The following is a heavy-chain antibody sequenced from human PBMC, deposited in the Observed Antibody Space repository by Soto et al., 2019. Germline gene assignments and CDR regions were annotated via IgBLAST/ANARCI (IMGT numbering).Heavy chain of an antibody. CDR3: AKNQGYYYDSTGYHFDS. D-gene: IGHD3-22*01. CDR1: EFTFSNYA. J-gene: IGHJ4*02. CDR2: ISYGGGTT. V-gene: IGHV3-23*01. Sequence: GGSLRLSCAASEFTFSNYAMSWVRQAPGKGLEWVSAISYGGGTTYYADSVKGRFTISRDNSKNTLYLQMNSLRAEDTAVYYCAKNQGYYYDSTGYHFDSWGQGTLVTVSS.